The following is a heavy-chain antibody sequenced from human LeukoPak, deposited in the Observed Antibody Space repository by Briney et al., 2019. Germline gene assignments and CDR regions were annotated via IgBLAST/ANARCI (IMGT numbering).Heavy chain of an antibody. J-gene: IGHJ4*02. V-gene: IGHV3-23*01. CDR1: GFTFTRNA. Sequence: PGGSLRLSCAASGFTFTRNAMAWVRQAPGKGLEWVSAIDGSGGTTFYADSVKGRVTISRDNSKNTLYLQMNSLRAEDTAVYYCAKKSTTGGGHFDYWGQGTLVTVSS. CDR3: AKKSTTGGGHFDY. D-gene: IGHD4-17*01. CDR2: IDGSGGTT.